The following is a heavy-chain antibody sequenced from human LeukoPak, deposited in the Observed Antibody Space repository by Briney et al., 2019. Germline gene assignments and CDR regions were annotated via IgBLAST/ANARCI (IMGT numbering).Heavy chain of an antibody. Sequence: SETLSLTCTVSGGSISSYYWGWIRQPPGKGLEWIGSIYYSGSTNYNPSLKSRVTISVDKSKNQFSLKLSSVTAADTAVYYCARGGIAVASETYDAFDIWGQGTMVTVSS. CDR3: ARGGIAVASETYDAFDI. CDR1: GGSISSYY. V-gene: IGHV4-39*07. D-gene: IGHD6-19*01. CDR2: IYYSGST. J-gene: IGHJ3*02.